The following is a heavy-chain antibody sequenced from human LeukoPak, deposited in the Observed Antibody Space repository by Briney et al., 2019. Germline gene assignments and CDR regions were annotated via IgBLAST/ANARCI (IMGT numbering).Heavy chain of an antibody. CDR1: GYSISSGYY. CDR3: ARDRLIAAAGLYYFDY. Sequence: SETLSLTCTVSGYSISSGYYWGWIRQPPGKGLEWIGSIYHSGSTYYNPSLKCRVTISVDTSKNQFSLKLSSVTAADTAVYYCARDRLIAAAGLYYFDYWGQGTLVTVSS. CDR2: IYHSGST. J-gene: IGHJ4*02. V-gene: IGHV4-38-2*02. D-gene: IGHD6-13*01.